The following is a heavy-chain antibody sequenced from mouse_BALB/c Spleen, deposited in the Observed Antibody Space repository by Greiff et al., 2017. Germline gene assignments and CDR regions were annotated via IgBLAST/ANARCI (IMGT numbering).Heavy chain of an antibody. V-gene: IGHV1-5*01. Sequence: VQLQQSGTVLARPGASVKMSCKASGYTFTSYWMHWVKQRPGQGLEWIGAIYPGNSDTSYNQKFKGKAKLTAVTSTSTAYMELSSLTNEDSAVYYCTDSSGYAWFAYWGQGTLVTVSA. CDR3: TDSSGYAWFAY. CDR2: IYPGNSDT. J-gene: IGHJ3*01. D-gene: IGHD3-2*01. CDR1: GYTFTSYW.